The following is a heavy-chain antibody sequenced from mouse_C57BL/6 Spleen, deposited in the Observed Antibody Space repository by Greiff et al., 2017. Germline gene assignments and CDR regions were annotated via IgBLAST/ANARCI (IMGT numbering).Heavy chain of an antibody. Sequence: VQLKESGPELVKPGASVKMSCKASGYTFTDYNMHWVKQSHGKSLEWIGYINPNNGGTSYNQKFKGKATLTVNKSSSTAYMELRSLTSEDSAVYYCARSGDYDPFAYWGQGTLVTVSA. V-gene: IGHV1-22*01. CDR3: ARSGDYDPFAY. J-gene: IGHJ3*01. CDR1: GYTFTDYN. CDR2: INPNNGGT. D-gene: IGHD2-4*01.